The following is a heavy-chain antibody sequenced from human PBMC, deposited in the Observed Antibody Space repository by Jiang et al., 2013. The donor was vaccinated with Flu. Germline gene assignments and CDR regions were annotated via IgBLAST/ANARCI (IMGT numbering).Heavy chain of an antibody. CDR3: ATLRGSSYDTYLLDS. V-gene: IGHV3-30*02. D-gene: IGHD2-15*01. CDR2: IRYDGSNK. J-gene: IGHJ4*02. Sequence: VQLVESGGGVVRPGGSLTLSCAASAFSFSYYGMYWVRQASGKGLEWLTSIRYDGSNKYYADSVKGRFTISRDNPKNTLFLEMNSLRPEDTAVYYCATLRGSSYDTYLLDSWGQGTLVTVSS. CDR1: AFSFSYYG.